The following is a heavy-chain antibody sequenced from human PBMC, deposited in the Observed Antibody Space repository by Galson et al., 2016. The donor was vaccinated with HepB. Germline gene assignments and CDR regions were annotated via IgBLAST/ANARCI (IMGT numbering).Heavy chain of an antibody. CDR1: GFTFRKYT. Sequence: SLRLSCAVSGFTFRKYTMHWVRHAPGKGLEWLSVIADDGTSHYYAESVKGRFTISRDNSKNTLYLQMNSLRGEDTAVYYCARQFSYDSSGYYDAEYFQHWGQGTLVTVSS. J-gene: IGHJ1*01. V-gene: IGHV3-30*04. CDR2: IADDGTSH. D-gene: IGHD3-22*01. CDR3: ARQFSYDSSGYYDAEYFQH.